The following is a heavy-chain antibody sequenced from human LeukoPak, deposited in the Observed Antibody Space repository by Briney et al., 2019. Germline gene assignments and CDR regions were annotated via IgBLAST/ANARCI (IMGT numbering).Heavy chain of an antibody. CDR3: ARGGNMGSAPFDY. Sequence: GGSLRLSCAASGFTFSDYHMTWIRRAPGKGLEWVSFISNTGGTTYYADSVRDRFTISRDNTKNSLYLQMNSLRADDTAVYYCARGGNMGSAPFDYWGQGTLVTVSS. D-gene: IGHD1/OR15-1a*01. CDR2: ISNTGGTT. J-gene: IGHJ4*02. V-gene: IGHV3-11*01. CDR1: GFTFSDYH.